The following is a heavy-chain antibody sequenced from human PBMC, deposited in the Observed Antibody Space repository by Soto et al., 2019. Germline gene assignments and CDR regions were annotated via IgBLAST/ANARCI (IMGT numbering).Heavy chain of an antibody. CDR2: ICWDDDK. CDR1: GVSLSTTGMG. Sequence: QITLKESGPTLVKPTQTLMLTCTFSGVSLSTTGMGVGLIRQPPGKSLEWLTLICWDDDKHYSPSLKSRLSLTKGTSKNQVVFTMTNMDPVDTATYYCVHRRSKGDFDLWGRGTLVTVSS. V-gene: IGHV2-5*02. CDR3: VHRRSKGDFDL. J-gene: IGHJ2*01.